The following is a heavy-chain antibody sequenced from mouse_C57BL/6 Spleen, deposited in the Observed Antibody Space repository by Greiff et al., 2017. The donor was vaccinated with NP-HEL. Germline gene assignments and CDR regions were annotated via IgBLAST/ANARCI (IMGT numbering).Heavy chain of an antibody. V-gene: IGHV5-4*01. Sequence: DVKLVESGGGLVKPGGSLKLSCAASGFTFSSYAMSWVRQTPEKRLEWVATISDGGSYTYYPDNVKGRFTISRDNAKNNLYLQMSHLKSEDTAMYYCAREGDYGSSHYFDYWGQGTTLTVSS. J-gene: IGHJ2*01. CDR3: AREGDYGSSHYFDY. CDR2: ISDGGSYT. CDR1: GFTFSSYA. D-gene: IGHD1-1*01.